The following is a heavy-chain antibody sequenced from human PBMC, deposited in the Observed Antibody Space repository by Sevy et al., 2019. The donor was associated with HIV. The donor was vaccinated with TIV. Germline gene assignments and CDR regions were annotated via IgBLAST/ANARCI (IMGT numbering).Heavy chain of an antibody. Sequence: GGSLRLSCAASGFTFSNYWRTWVRQAPGKGLEWVANIKRDGSERNYVAFVKGRFTISRDNAKKSLYLQRNSLRADETAVYYCARDCSSTTCLWGLDVWGQGTTVTVSS. CDR1: GFTFSNYW. D-gene: IGHD2-2*01. CDR2: IKRDGSER. CDR3: ARDCSSTTCLWGLDV. V-gene: IGHV3-7*03. J-gene: IGHJ6*02.